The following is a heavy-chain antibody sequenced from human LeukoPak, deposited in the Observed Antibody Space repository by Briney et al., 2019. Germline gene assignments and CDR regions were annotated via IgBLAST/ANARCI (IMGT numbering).Heavy chain of an antibody. J-gene: IGHJ5*02. Sequence: SETLSLTCTVSGGSISSYYWSWIRQPPGKGLEWIGYIYYSGSTNYNPSLKSRVTISVDTSKNQFSLKLSSVTAADTAVYYCARKTDLSGDYDWFDPWGQGTLVTVSS. CDR1: GGSISSYY. CDR2: IYYSGST. CDR3: ARKTDLSGDYDWFDP. D-gene: IGHD4-17*01. V-gene: IGHV4-59*01.